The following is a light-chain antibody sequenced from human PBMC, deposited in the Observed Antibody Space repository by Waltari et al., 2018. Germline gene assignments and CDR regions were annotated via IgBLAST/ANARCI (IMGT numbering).Light chain of an antibody. CDR3: QQYGSSPGT. CDR2: GAS. Sequence: EIVLTPSPGTLSLSSGESAALSCRASQRVSNNYLAWYQQKPGQAPRLPLYGASSRATGVPDRFSGRGSGTDFTLTISRLEPEDFAVYYCQQYGSSPGTFGQGTKVEIK. J-gene: IGKJ1*01. V-gene: IGKV3-20*01. CDR1: QRVSNNY.